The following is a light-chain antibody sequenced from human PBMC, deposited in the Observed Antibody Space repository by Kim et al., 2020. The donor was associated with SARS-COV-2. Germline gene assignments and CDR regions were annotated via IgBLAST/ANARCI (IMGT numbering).Light chain of an antibody. CDR1: QDISDF. Sequence: AAVGDRVTITCQASQDISDFLNWYQQKPGKAPKLLIYDASHLETGVPSRFSGGGFGTDFSFTISSLQPEDIATYYCQQYDNLPITFGQGTRLEIK. CDR3: QQYDNLPIT. J-gene: IGKJ5*01. V-gene: IGKV1-33*01. CDR2: DAS.